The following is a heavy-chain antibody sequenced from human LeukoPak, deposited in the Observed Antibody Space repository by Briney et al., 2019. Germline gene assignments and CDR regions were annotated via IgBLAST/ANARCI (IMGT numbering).Heavy chain of an antibody. V-gene: IGHV4-31*03. J-gene: IGHJ2*01. D-gene: IGHD4-23*01. Sequence: SETLSLTCTVSGGSISSGGYYWSWIRQHPGKGLEWIGYIYYSGSTYYNPSHKSRVTISVDTSKNQFSLKLSSVTAADTAVYYCARDRYTVVSWYFDLWGRGTLVTVSS. CDR2: IYYSGST. CDR1: GGSISSGGYY. CDR3: ARDRYTVVSWYFDL.